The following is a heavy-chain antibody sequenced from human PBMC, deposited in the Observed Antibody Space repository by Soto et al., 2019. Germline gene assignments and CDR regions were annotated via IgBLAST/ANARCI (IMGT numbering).Heavy chain of an antibody. J-gene: IGHJ4*02. CDR1: GYTFTSYG. CDR3: VGAAQPYYFDY. Sequence: ASVKVSCKASGYTFTSYGISWVRQAPGQGLEWMGWISAYNGNTNYAQKLQGRVTMTTDTSTSTAYMELGSLRSDDTAVYYCVGAAQPYYFDYWGLGNMVTVSS. V-gene: IGHV1-18*01. CDR2: ISAYNGNT.